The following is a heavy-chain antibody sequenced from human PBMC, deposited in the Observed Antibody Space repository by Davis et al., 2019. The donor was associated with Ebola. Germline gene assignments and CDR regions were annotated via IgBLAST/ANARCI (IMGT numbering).Heavy chain of an antibody. CDR1: GFTFSDYW. J-gene: IGHJ4*02. CDR3: ARALQPFDY. D-gene: IGHD5-18*01. V-gene: IGHV3-7*04. CDR2: IKQDETEK. Sequence: PGGSLRLSCAASGFTFSDYWMTWVRQAPGKGLEWVANIKQDETEKYYVDSVKGRFTISRDNAKNSLYLQMNNLRAEDPAVYFCARALQPFDYWGQGTLVTVSS.